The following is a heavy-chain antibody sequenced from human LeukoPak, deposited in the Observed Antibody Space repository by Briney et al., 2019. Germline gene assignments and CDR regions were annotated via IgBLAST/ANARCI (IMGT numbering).Heavy chain of an antibody. J-gene: IGHJ4*02. D-gene: IGHD6-13*01. CDR1: GYTFTTYG. CDR3: ARAAAGIWYYFDY. Sequence: ASVKVSCKASGYTFTTYGISWVRQAPGQGLEWMGWISAYNGNTNYAQKLQGRVTMTTDTSTSTAYLELRSLRSDYTAVYYCARAAAGIWYYFDYWGQGTLVTVSS. V-gene: IGHV1-18*01. CDR2: ISAYNGNT.